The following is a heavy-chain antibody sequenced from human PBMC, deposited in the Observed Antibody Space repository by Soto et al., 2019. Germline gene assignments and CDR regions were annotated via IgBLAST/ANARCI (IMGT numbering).Heavy chain of an antibody. D-gene: IGHD5-18*01. CDR1: GFTFSSYA. J-gene: IGHJ4*02. Sequence: QVQLVESGGGVVQPGRYLRLSCAASGFTFSSYAMHWVRQAPGKGLEWVAVISYDGSNKYYADSVKGRFTISRDNSKNTLYLQMNSLRAEDTAVYYCARVYLLQYSYGHGAFDYWGQGTLVTVSS. V-gene: IGHV3-30-3*01. CDR3: ARVYLLQYSYGHGAFDY. CDR2: ISYDGSNK.